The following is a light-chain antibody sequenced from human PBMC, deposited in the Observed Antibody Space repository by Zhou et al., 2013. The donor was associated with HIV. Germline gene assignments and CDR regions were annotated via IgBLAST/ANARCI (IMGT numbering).Light chain of an antibody. J-gene: IGKJ2*01. CDR3: QQYGSPPYA. CDR1: QSVANN. Sequence: EIVMTQSPATLSVSPGDRATLSCRASQSVANNLAWYQHKPGQAPRLLIYGASSRATGIPDRFSGSGSGTDFTLTISRLEPEDFAVYYCQQYGSPPYAFGQGAKLEIK. V-gene: IGKV3-20*01. CDR2: GAS.